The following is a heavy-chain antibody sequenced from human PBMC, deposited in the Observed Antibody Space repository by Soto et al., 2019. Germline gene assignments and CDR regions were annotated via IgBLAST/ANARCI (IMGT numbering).Heavy chain of an antibody. V-gene: IGHV1-2*04. Sequence: QVQLVQSGAEVKKPGASVKVSCKASGYTFTGYYMHWVRQAPGQGLEWMGWINPNSGGTNYAQKFRGWVTMTRDTSISTAYMELSRLRSDDTAVYYCARVAGGDYYYGMDVWGQGTTVTVSS. CDR2: INPNSGGT. D-gene: IGHD1-1*01. J-gene: IGHJ6*02. CDR3: ARVAGGDYYYGMDV. CDR1: GYTFTGYY.